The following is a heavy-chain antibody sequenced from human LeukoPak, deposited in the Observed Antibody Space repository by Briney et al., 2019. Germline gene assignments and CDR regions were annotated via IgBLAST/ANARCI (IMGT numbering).Heavy chain of an antibody. J-gene: IGHJ5*02. D-gene: IGHD1-26*01. CDR3: ARGSRSGSYYRWFDP. CDR2: IYHSGST. Sequence: SQTLSLTSALSRVSISSGGYTTSCIPQPPKKSLECILYIYHSGSTYYKPSPKSRVTISVDRSKNQFSLKLSSVTAADTAVYYCARGSRSGSYYRWFDPWGQGTLVTVSS. CDR1: RVSISSGGYT. V-gene: IGHV4-30-2*01.